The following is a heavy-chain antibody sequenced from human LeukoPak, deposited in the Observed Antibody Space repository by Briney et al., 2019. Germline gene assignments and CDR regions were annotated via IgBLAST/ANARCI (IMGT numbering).Heavy chain of an antibody. J-gene: IGHJ4*02. CDR3: ASASSHRIAAGGDY. CDR2: INSDGSSR. CDR1: GFTVRNTY. V-gene: IGHV3-74*01. D-gene: IGHD6-13*01. Sequence: GGSLRLSCAASGFTVRNTYMTWVRQAPGKGLVWVSRINSDGSSRNYADSVKGRFTISRDNAKNTLYLQMNSLRAEDTAVYYCASASSHRIAAGGDYWGQGTLVTVSS.